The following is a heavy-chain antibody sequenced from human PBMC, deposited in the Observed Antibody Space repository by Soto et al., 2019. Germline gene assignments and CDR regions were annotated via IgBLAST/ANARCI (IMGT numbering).Heavy chain of an antibody. Sequence: TSETLSLTCTVSGDSLGNYCWFWIRQPVGKGLEWIGRVSSSGNTNANPTLNSRATMSIDTSKNQFSLRLRSVTAADTAVYYCARADYEILTGSYAMDVWGQGTTVTVSS. CDR1: GDSLGNYC. D-gene: IGHD3-9*01. J-gene: IGHJ6*02. V-gene: IGHV4-4*07. CDR3: ARADYEILTGSYAMDV. CDR2: VSSSGNT.